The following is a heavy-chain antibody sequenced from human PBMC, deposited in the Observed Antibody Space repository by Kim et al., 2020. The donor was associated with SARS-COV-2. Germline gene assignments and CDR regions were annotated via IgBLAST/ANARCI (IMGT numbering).Heavy chain of an antibody. Sequence: VKGRFTISRDNAKNSLYLQMNSLRAEDTAVYYCARNLRVEMATLRWVGDYWGQGTLVTVSS. CDR3: ARNLRVEMATLRWVGDY. V-gene: IGHV3-48*03. D-gene: IGHD5-12*01. J-gene: IGHJ4*02.